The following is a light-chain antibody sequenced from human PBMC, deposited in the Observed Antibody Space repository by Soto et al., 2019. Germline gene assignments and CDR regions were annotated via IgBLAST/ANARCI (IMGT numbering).Light chain of an antibody. V-gene: IGLV1-47*02. Sequence: QSVLTQPPSASGTPGQRVTISCSGSSSNIGSNYVYWYQQLPGTAPKLLIYSDNQRPSGVPDRFSGSKSGTSASLAISGLRSEDEADYYCAAWDDSLRGRDVVFGGGTKVTVL. J-gene: IGLJ2*01. CDR1: SSNIGSNY. CDR3: AAWDDSLRGRDVV. CDR2: SDN.